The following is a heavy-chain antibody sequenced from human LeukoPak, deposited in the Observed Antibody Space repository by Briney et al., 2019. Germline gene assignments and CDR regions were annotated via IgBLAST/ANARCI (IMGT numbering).Heavy chain of an antibody. D-gene: IGHD3-22*01. V-gene: IGHV1-8*01. CDR3: ARGQMPVEVNASPYYYDSSGYYS. CDR1: GYTFTSYD. Sequence: ASVKVSCKASGYTFTSYDINWVRQATGQGLEWMGWMNPNSGNTGYAQKFQGRVTMTRNTSISTAYMELSSLRSEDTAVYYCARGQMPVEVNASPYYYDSSGYYSWGQGTLVTVSS. CDR2: MNPNSGNT. J-gene: IGHJ4*02.